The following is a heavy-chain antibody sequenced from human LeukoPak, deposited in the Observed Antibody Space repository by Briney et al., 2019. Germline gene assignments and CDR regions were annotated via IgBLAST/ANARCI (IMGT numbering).Heavy chain of an antibody. CDR3: ARWDMNVPEYCGSTSCYSRMSFDP. CDR2: INHSGRT. J-gene: IGHJ5*02. Sequence: SETLSLTCAVYGGSFSGYYWSWIRQPPGKGLEWIGEINHSGRTNYNPSLKSRVTISVDTSKNQFSLRLSSVTAADTAVYYCARWDMNVPEYCGSTSCYSRMSFDPWGQGTLVTVSS. V-gene: IGHV4-34*01. CDR1: GGSFSGYY. D-gene: IGHD2-2*01.